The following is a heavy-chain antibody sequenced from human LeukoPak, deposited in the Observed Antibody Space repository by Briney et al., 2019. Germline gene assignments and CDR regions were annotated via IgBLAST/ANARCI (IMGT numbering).Heavy chain of an antibody. J-gene: IGHJ4*02. Sequence: GGSLRLSCAASGFTFSSYAMHWVRQAPGKGLERVAVISYDGSNKYYADSVKGRFTISRDNSKNTLYLQMNSLRAEDTAVYYCAKDGYYDYVWGSYRYPNYFDYWGQGTLVTVSS. V-gene: IGHV3-30*04. CDR2: ISYDGSNK. CDR3: AKDGYYDYVWGSYRYPNYFDY. CDR1: GFTFSSYA. D-gene: IGHD3-16*02.